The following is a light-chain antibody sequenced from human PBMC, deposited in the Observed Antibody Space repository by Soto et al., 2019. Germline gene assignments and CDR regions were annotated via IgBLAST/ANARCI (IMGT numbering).Light chain of an antibody. V-gene: IGKV3-15*01. J-gene: IGKJ1*01. CDR1: QSVGSN. CDR3: QQYDNLT. Sequence: DILMTQSPATLSVSPGERATLSCRASQSVGSNLAWYQHKPGQAPRLLIYGASTRATGVPARFSGSGSGTEFTLTISSLQSEDFAVYYCQQYDNLTFGQGTKVELK. CDR2: GAS.